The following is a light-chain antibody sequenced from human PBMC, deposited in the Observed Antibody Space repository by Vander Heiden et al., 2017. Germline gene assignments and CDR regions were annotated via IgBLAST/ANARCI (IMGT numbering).Light chain of an antibody. CDR1: NIGSKS. Sequence: SYVLTQPPSVSVAPGQTARITCGGNNIGSKSVHWYQQKPGQAPVLVVYDDSDRHSGSPERFSGSNSGNTATLTISRVEAGDEADYYCQVWDSSSDPLYVFGTGTKVTVL. V-gene: IGLV3-21*02. CDR2: DDS. J-gene: IGLJ1*01. CDR3: QVWDSSSDPLYV.